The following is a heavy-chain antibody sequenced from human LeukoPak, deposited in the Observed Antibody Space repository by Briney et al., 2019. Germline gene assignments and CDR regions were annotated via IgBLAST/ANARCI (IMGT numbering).Heavy chain of an antibody. V-gene: IGHV4-30-2*01. CDR2: IYHSGST. D-gene: IGHD3-3*01. J-gene: IGHJ6*03. Sequence: SETLSLTCTVSGGSISSGGYYWSWIRQPPGKGLEWIGYIYHSGSTYYNLSLKSRVTISVDRSKNQFSLKLSSVTAADTAVYYCARDRFDGGIFGVVYYYYYMDVWGKGTTVTVSS. CDR3: ARDRFDGGIFGVVYYYYYMDV. CDR1: GGSISSGGYY.